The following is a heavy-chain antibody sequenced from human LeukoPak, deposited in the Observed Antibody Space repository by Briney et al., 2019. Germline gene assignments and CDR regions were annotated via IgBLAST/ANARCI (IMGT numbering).Heavy chain of an antibody. CDR1: GFTFDDYG. D-gene: IGHD6-19*01. CDR2: INQDGSEK. Sequence: PGGSLRLSCAASGFTFDDYGMTWVRQTPGKGLEWVANINQDGSEKYYVDSVKGRFTISRDNAKNSLYLQMNSLRAEDTAVYYCAREGWYVPYFDYWGQGTLVTVSS. V-gene: IGHV3-7*01. J-gene: IGHJ4*02. CDR3: AREGWYVPYFDY.